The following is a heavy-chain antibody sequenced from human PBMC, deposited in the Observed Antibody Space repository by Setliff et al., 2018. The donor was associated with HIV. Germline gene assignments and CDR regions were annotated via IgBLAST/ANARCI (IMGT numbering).Heavy chain of an antibody. J-gene: IGHJ4*02. CDR1: GGSISSNW. D-gene: IGHD1-26*01. V-gene: IGHV4-4*02. CDR3: ARDRRDDYYLTAYFDS. Sequence: SETLSLTCAVSGGSISSNWWSWVRQPPGKGLEWIGEVYHTGSTNLNPSLKSRVTISVDTSKNQFSLKLTSVTATDTAVYYCARDRRDDYYLTAYFDSLGQGTLVTVSS. CDR2: VYHTGST.